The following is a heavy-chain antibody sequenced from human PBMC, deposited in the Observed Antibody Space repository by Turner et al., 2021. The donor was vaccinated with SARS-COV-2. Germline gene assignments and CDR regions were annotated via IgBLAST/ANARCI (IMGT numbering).Heavy chain of an antibody. D-gene: IGHD3-3*01. V-gene: IGHV1-18*01. Sequence: QFQLVQSGAEAKRPGASVTVSCKASGYTFTSYGISWVRTAPGQGLEWMGWISAYNGNTNYAQKLQGRVTMTTDTSTSTAYMELRSLRSDDTAVYYCARTITIFVGMDVWGQGTTVTVSS. CDR1: GYTFTSYG. CDR2: ISAYNGNT. CDR3: ARTITIFVGMDV. J-gene: IGHJ6*02.